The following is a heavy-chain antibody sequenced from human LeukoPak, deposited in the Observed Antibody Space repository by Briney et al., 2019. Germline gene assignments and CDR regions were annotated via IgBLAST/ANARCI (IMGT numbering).Heavy chain of an antibody. CDR3: ARNGGYSYGDEGNYFDY. Sequence: GSSVKVSCKASGGTYSSYAISWVRQAPGQGLEWMGRIIPIFGTANYAQKFQGRVTITTDGYTSTAYMELSSLRSDDTAVYYCARNGGYSYGDEGNYFDYWGQGALVTVSS. CDR1: GGTYSSYA. D-gene: IGHD5-18*01. V-gene: IGHV1-69*05. CDR2: IIPIFGTA. J-gene: IGHJ4*02.